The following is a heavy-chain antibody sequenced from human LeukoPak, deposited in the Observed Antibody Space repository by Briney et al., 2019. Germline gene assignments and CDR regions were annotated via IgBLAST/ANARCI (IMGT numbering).Heavy chain of an antibody. CDR2: VFSSGST. V-gene: IGHV4-59*01. CDR1: GGSMSSYY. J-gene: IGHJ4*02. D-gene: IGHD5-24*01. CDR3: ARRRRDGYNFDL. Sequence: SETLCLTCTVSGGSMSSYYWSWIRQPPGKGLEWIGYVFSSGSTNYNPSLKSRVTVSVDTSKNQFSLKMSSVTAADTAMYYCARRRRDGYNFDLWGQGTLVTVSS.